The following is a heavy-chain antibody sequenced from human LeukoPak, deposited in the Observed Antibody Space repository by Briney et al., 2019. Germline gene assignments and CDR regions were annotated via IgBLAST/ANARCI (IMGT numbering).Heavy chain of an antibody. CDR2: ISSDGSNK. CDR1: GFTFNSHA. V-gene: IGHV3-30-3*01. CDR3: ARDRYSSGWYGDFDC. D-gene: IGHD6-19*01. J-gene: IGHJ4*02. Sequence: PGGSLRPSCAASGFTFNSHAMHWVRQAPGKGLEWVAVISSDGSNKYYADSVKGRFTISRDNSKNTLYLQMNSLRAEDTAVYYCARDRYSSGWYGDFDCWGQGTLVTVSS.